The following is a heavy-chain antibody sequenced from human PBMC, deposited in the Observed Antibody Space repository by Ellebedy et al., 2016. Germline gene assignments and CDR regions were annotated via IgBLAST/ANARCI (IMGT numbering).Heavy chain of an antibody. CDR3: ARAYTYALAY. Sequence: ASVKVSCXTSGYSFTSFAISWVRHAPGQGLEWMGWISTFNGNTKYPQKLQGRVTMTRDTSTSTVYMELSSLRYDDTAVYYCARAYTYALAYWGQGTLVTVSS. D-gene: IGHD5-18*01. V-gene: IGHV1-18*01. J-gene: IGHJ4*02. CDR2: ISTFNGNT. CDR1: GYSFTSFA.